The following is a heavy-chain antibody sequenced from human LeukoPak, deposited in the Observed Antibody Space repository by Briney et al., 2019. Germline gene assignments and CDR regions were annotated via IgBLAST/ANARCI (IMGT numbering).Heavy chain of an antibody. CDR2: ISGSGGRT. J-gene: IGHJ3*02. Sequence: PGGSLRLSCAASRFTFSSYAMNWVRQAPGKGLEWVSSISGSGGRTYYADSVKGRFTTSRDNSKNTLYLQMNGLRAEDTAVYYCAKDRCSSTSCYNADAFDIWGQGTMVTVSS. D-gene: IGHD2-2*02. CDR1: RFTFSSYA. V-gene: IGHV3-23*01. CDR3: AKDRCSSTSCYNADAFDI.